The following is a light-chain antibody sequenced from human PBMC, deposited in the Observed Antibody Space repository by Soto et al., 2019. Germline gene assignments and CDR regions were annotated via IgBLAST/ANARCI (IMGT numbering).Light chain of an antibody. Sequence: EIVLTQSPXXXXLSPXXXXXXXXXXXXXXXXXXLAWYQQKPGQAPRLLIYGASSRATGIPDRFSGSGSGTDFTLTISRLEPEDFAVYYCQQYGSSVLTFGGGTKVEIK. CDR3: QQYGSSVLT. CDR1: XXXXXXX. CDR2: GAS. V-gene: IGKV3-20*01. J-gene: IGKJ4*01.